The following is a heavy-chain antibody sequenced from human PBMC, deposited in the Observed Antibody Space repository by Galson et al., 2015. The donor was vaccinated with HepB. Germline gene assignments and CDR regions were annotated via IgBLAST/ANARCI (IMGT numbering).Heavy chain of an antibody. CDR3: ARQSGAYHWFDP. V-gene: IGHV1-8*01. Sequence: SVKVSCKASGYTFTPYDINWVRQANGQGLEWMGWMNPNSGNTGYAQKFQGRVTMTRNTSISTAYMELSSLRSEDAAIYYCARQSGAYHWFDPWGQGTLVTVSS. CDR2: MNPNSGNT. J-gene: IGHJ5*02. D-gene: IGHD2-15*01. CDR1: GYTFTPYD.